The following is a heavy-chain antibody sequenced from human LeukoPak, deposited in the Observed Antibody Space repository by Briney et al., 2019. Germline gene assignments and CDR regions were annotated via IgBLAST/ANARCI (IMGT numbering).Heavy chain of an antibody. CDR3: ARYGYCSSGRCYYDN. Sequence: SETLSLTCTVSGGSISGYYWSWIRQPPGKGLELIGFIYYSGSTNYNPSLKSRVTISVDTSKNQFSLTLSSVTAADTAVYYCARYGYCSSGRCYYDNWGQGTLVTVSS. CDR1: GGSISGYY. V-gene: IGHV4-59*01. CDR2: IYYSGST. D-gene: IGHD2-15*01. J-gene: IGHJ4*02.